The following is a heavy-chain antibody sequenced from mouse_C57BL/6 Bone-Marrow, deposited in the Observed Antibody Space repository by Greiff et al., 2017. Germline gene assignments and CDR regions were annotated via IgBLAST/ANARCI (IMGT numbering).Heavy chain of an antibody. CDR3: ASSSYHWYFDV. CDR2: ISSGSSTI. D-gene: IGHD1-1*01. Sequence: EVQLQESGGGLVKPGGSLKLSCAASGFTFSDYGMHWVRQAPEKGLEWVAYISSGSSTIYYADTVKGRFTISRDNAKNTLFLQMTSLRSEDTAMYYYASSSYHWYFDVGGTGTTVTVSS. J-gene: IGHJ1*03. V-gene: IGHV5-17*01. CDR1: GFTFSDYG.